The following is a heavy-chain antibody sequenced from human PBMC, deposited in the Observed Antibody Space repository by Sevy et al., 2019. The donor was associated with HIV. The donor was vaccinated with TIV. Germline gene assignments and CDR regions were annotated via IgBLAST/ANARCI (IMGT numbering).Heavy chain of an antibody. CDR1: GFTFSTYG. Sequence: GGSLRLSCAASGFTFSTYGMYWVRQAPGKGLEWVAFIRNDESNKYSADSVKGRFTISRDNSKNTLFLQMNSLRAEDTAVYYCAKDLKSGGYLNGMDVWGQGTTVTVSS. CDR3: AKDLKSGGYLNGMDV. J-gene: IGHJ6*02. CDR2: IRNDESNK. V-gene: IGHV3-30*02. D-gene: IGHD3-22*01.